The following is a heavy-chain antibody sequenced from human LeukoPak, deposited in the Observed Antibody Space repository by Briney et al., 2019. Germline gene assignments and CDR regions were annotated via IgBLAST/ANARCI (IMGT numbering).Heavy chain of an antibody. D-gene: IGHD3-10*01. V-gene: IGHV1-2*02. CDR2: INPNSGGT. J-gene: IGHJ4*02. Sequence: ASVKVSCKASGYTFTGYYMHWVRQAPGQGLEWMGWINPNSGGTNYAQKFQGRVTMTRDTSIRTAYMELSRLRSDDTGVYYCARGLWFGELFGIDYWGQGTLVAVSS. CDR1: GYTFTGYY. CDR3: ARGLWFGELFGIDY.